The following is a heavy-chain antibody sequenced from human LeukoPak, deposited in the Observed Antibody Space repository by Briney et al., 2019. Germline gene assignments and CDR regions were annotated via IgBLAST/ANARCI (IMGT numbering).Heavy chain of an antibody. V-gene: IGHV3-66*01. D-gene: IGHD2-2*02. CDR1: GFTFSDYY. CDR3: ARAYIGRLAYFDY. Sequence: GGSLRLSCAASGFTFSDYYMSWIRQAPGKGLEWVSVVYSGGSTYYADSVKGRFTISRDNSKNTLHLQMNSLRAEDTAVYYCARAYIGRLAYFDYWGQGTLVTVSS. J-gene: IGHJ4*02. CDR2: VYSGGST.